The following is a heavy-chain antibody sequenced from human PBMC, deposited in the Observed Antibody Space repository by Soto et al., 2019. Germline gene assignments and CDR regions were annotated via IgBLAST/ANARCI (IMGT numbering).Heavy chain of an antibody. CDR1: GFTFSRYG. D-gene: IGHD3-22*01. V-gene: IGHV3-33*01. CDR3: ARDFSMVVVAPGD. J-gene: IGHJ1*01. Sequence: QVHLVESGGGVVQPGRSLRLSCAASGFTFSRYGMHRVLQAPGNRLEGVGAIWYDGSNTYYADSVKGRFTIAREISKDTLYLQMNSLLFEDTAVYRCARDFSMVVVAPGDWGQGTLVTVSS. CDR2: IWYDGSNT.